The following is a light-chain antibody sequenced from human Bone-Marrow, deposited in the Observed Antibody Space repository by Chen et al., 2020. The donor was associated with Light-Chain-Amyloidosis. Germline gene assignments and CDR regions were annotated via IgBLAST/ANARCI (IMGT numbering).Light chain of an antibody. J-gene: IGLJ3*02. Sequence: SYVLTQPSSVSVAPGQTATIACGGNNIGSTSVHWYQQTPGQAPLLVVYDDSGRPSGIPERLSGSNSGNTATLTISRVEAGDEADYCCQVWDRSSDRPVFGGGTKLTVL. CDR3: QVWDRSSDRPV. CDR2: DDS. CDR1: NIGSTS. V-gene: IGLV3-21*02.